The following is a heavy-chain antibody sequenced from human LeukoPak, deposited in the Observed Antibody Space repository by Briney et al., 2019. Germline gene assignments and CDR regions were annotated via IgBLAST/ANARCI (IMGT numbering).Heavy chain of an antibody. CDR3: ARLYGNYQNYFDY. CDR1: GYSISNGYY. D-gene: IGHD1-7*01. Sequence: SETLSLTCTVSGYSISNGYYWGWIRQPPGKGLEWIGSIYNSGSTYYNPPLKSRVTISVDTSKNQFSLKLRSVTAADTAVYYCARLYGNYQNYFDYWGQGTLVTVSS. CDR2: IYNSGST. J-gene: IGHJ4*02. V-gene: IGHV4-38-2*02.